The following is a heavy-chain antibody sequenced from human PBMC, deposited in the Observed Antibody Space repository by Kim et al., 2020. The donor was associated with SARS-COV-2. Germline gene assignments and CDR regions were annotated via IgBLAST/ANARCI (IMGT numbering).Heavy chain of an antibody. V-gene: IGHV4-39*01. J-gene: IGHJ5*02. CDR2: IYYSGST. CDR1: GGSISSSSYY. Sequence: SETLSLTCTVSGGSISSSSYYWGWIRQPPGKGLEWIGSIYYSGSTYYNPSLKSRVTISVDTSKNQFSLKLSSVTAADTAMYYCARHPITYYYGSGSYYTRWFDPWGQGTLVTVSS. CDR3: ARHPITYYYGSGSYYTRWFDP. D-gene: IGHD3-10*01.